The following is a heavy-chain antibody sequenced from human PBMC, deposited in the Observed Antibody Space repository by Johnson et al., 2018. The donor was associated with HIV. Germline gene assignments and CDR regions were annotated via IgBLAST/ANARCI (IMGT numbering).Heavy chain of an antibody. J-gene: IGHJ3*02. Sequence: MQLVESGGGLVQRGGSLRFSCAASGFTFSSYDMHWVRQATGKGLEWVSGIGTAGDTYYPGSVKGRFTISRENAKNTLYVQMNSLRDEDTAVYYCAMERMGGFDIWGQGTMVTVSS. CDR1: GFTFSSYD. D-gene: IGHD1-26*01. V-gene: IGHV3-13*01. CDR2: IGTAGDT. CDR3: AMERMGGFDI.